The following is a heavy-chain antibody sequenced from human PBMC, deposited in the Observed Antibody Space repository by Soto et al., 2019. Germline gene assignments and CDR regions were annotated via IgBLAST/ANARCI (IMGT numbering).Heavy chain of an antibody. D-gene: IGHD2-15*01. CDR1: GYTFTGYY. CDR3: ARGGCGSCYSSGNWFDP. J-gene: IGHJ5*02. V-gene: IGHV1-2*02. CDR2: INPNSGGT. Sequence: GXSVEVSFKDSGYTFTGYYMHWGRQAPGQGLEGMGWINPNSGGTNYAQKFQGRVTMTRDTSISTAYMELSRLRSDDTAVYYCARGGCGSCYSSGNWFDPWGQGTLVTVYS.